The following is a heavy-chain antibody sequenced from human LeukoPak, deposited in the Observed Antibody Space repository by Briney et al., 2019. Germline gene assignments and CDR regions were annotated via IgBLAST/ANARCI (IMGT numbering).Heavy chain of an antibody. V-gene: IGHV4-59*01. CDR1: GGSISSYY. CDR2: IYYSGST. Sequence: SETLSLTCTVSGGSISSYYWSWIRQPPGKGLEWIGYIYYSGSTNYNPSLKGRVTISVDTSKNQFSLRLSSVTAADTAVYYCARGTPAPLEWLFINDAFDIWGQGTMVTVSS. CDR3: ARGTPAPLEWLFINDAFDI. D-gene: IGHD3-3*01. J-gene: IGHJ3*02.